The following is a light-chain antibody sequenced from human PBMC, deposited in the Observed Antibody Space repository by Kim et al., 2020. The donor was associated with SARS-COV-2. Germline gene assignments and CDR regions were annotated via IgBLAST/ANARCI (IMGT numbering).Light chain of an antibody. V-gene: IGKV3-15*01. CDR2: RAS. J-gene: IGKJ4*01. Sequence: PGERVTLSCETSQNVNSDLAWHQQRPGQAPRLLIYRASTRATGIPARFSGSGSGTEFTLTISSLQSEDFAVYYCQQYNIWPPLTFGGGTKVDIK. CDR1: QNVNSD. CDR3: QQYNIWPPLT.